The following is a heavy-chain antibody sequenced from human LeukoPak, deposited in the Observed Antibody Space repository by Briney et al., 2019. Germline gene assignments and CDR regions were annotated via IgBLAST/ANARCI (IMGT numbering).Heavy chain of an antibody. CDR1: GYTFTSYD. CDR3: ARHSCSSSTTCSAYFQH. D-gene: IGHD2-2*01. V-gene: IGHV1-8*03. CDR2: MNPNSGNT. J-gene: IGHJ1*01. Sequence: GASVKVSCKASGYTFTSYDINWVRQATGQGLEWMGWMNPNSGNTGYAQKFQGRVTITRNTSISTAYMELSSLRSEDTAVYYCARHSCSSSTTCSAYFQHWGQGTLVTVSS.